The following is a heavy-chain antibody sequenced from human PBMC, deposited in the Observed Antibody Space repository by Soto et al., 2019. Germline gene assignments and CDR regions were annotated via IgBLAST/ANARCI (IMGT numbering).Heavy chain of an antibody. D-gene: IGHD4-17*01. J-gene: IGHJ6*02. CDR3: ASAKATTVLVGGDYYGMDV. V-gene: IGHV1-69*12. Sequence: QVQLVQSGAEVKKPGSSVKVSCKASGGTFSSYAISWVRQAPGQGLEWMGGIIPIFGTANYAQKFQGRVTITADESTSTAYIELSSLRSEDTAVYDCASAKATTVLVGGDYYGMDVWSQGHTVTVSS. CDR2: IIPIFGTA. CDR1: GGTFSSYA.